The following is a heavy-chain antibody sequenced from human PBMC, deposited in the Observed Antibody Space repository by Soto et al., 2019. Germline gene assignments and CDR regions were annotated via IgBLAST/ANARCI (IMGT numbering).Heavy chain of an antibody. CDR2: IYWDDDK. D-gene: IGHD2-21*02. J-gene: IGHJ6*02. CDR3: IQSRCGGDCLQSYASHYYYGMDV. Sequence: QITLKESGPTLVKPTQTLTLTCTFSGFSLSTSGVGVGWIRQPPGKALEWLALIYWDDDKLYSPSLRSRLTISKDTSKNQVVLTMTNMDPVDTATYYCIQSRCGGDCLQSYASHYYYGMDVWGQGTTVTVSS. CDR1: GFSLSTSGVG. V-gene: IGHV2-5*02.